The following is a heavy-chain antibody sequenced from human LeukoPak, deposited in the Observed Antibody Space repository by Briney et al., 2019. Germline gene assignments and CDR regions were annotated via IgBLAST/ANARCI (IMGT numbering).Heavy chain of an antibody. Sequence: ASVKVSCKVSGYTLTELSMHWVRQAPGKGLEWMGGFDPEDGETIYAQKFQGRVTMTTDTSTSTAYMELRSLRSDDTAVYYCAKDDAWGRFQRWGQGTLVTVSS. CDR2: FDPEDGET. CDR1: GYTLTELS. J-gene: IGHJ1*01. CDR3: AKDDAWGRFQR. D-gene: IGHD3-16*01. V-gene: IGHV1-24*01.